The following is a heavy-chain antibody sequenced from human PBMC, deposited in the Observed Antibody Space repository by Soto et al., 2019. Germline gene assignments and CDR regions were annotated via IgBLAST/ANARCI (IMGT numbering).Heavy chain of an antibody. D-gene: IGHD2-2*01. J-gene: IGHJ2*01. CDR1: GYSFSDYF. V-gene: IGHV1-2*02. CDR2: INPKRGGP. Sequence: QVQLVQSGAEVKKPGASVRVSCTTYGYSFSDYFLHWVRQAPGQGPEWMGFINPKRGGPEYAQKIKGRVTMTKDTTHSTVNMNLSGLTSDNPAIYYREKEPGIPSRYSYCGLWGRGTKVTVCS. CDR3: EKEPGIPSRYSYCGL.